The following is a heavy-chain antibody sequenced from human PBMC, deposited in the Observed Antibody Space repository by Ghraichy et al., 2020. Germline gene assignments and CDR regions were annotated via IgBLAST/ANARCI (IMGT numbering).Heavy chain of an antibody. CDR3: ARGTGTPNYGMDV. V-gene: IGHV4-34*01. CDR2: INHSGST. D-gene: IGHD1-7*01. CDR1: GGSFSDYY. Sequence: ETLSLTCAVYGGSFSDYYWSWIRQPPGKGLEWIGEINHSGSTNCNPSLKSRVTISVDTSKNQFSLKLSSVTAADTAVYFCARGTGTPNYGMDVWGQGTTVTVSS. J-gene: IGHJ6*02.